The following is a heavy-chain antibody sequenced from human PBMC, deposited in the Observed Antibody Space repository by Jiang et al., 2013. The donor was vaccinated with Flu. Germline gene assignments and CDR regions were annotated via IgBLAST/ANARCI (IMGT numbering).Heavy chain of an antibody. J-gene: IGHJ4*02. CDR1: TFTSYA. CDR3: ARNLNYYDSSGYSDY. CDR2: INTNTGNP. V-gene: IGHV7-4-1*01. Sequence: TFTSYAMNWVRQAPGQGLEWMGWINTNTGNPTYAQGFTGRFVFSLDTSVSTAYLQICSLKAEDTAVYYCARNLNYYDSSGYSDYWGQGTLVTVSS. D-gene: IGHD3-22*01.